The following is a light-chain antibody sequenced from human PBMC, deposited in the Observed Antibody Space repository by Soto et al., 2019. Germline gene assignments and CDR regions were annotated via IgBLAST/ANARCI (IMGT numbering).Light chain of an antibody. CDR3: QQANSFPHT. Sequence: IQLTQYPSSLSASVGDRVTITCRASQDSTKYLDWYQQKPGKAPNLLIYDASTLHSGVPSRLRGSGSGTELTITISSLKNDDFETYYCQQANSFPHTFGQGTRLEIK. J-gene: IGKJ5*01. CDR1: QDSTKY. CDR2: DAS. V-gene: IGKV1-9*01.